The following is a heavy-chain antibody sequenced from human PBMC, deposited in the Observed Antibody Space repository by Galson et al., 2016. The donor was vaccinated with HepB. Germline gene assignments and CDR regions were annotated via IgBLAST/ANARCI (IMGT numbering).Heavy chain of an antibody. CDR3: AKVGSIAALPDYFDS. CDR1: GFTLSSCG. D-gene: IGHD6-6*01. J-gene: IGHJ4*02. V-gene: IGHV3-30*18. CDR2: ISDDGSNK. Sequence: SLRLSCAASGFTLSSCGMYWVRQAPGKGLEWVAVISDDGSNKMYADSVKGRFTISRDNSKNTLYLQMNSLRLEDTAMYYCAKVGSIAALPDYFDSLGQGTLVTVSS.